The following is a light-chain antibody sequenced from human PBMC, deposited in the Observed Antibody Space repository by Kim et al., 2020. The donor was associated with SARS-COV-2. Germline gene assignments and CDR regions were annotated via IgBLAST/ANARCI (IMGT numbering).Light chain of an antibody. CDR1: QSVESW. CDR2: KAS. V-gene: IGKV1-5*03. CDR3: QQYSIFWT. Sequence: IQMTQSPSTLSASVGDRVTITCRANQSVESWMAWFQQKPGKAPKLFIYKASRLEAGVPSRFSGSGSGTEFTLTISSLQPDDFATYYCQQYSIFWTFGQGTKLEI. J-gene: IGKJ1*01.